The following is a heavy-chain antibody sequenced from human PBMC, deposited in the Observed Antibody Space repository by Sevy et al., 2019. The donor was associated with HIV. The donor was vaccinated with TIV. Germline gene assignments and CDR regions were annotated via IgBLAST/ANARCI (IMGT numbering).Heavy chain of an antibody. Sequence: SESLSLSCSVSGGSISSYFWTWVRQSPGKGLACIGNIYFTGNTDYSPSLKSRVTLSLDTSKSQFSLTLKSVTAADTAIYFCARDSTTRPRVLDYWGQGTLVTVSS. CDR3: ARDSTTRPRVLDY. V-gene: IGHV4-59*01. D-gene: IGHD1-26*01. J-gene: IGHJ4*02. CDR1: GGSISSYF. CDR2: IYFTGNT.